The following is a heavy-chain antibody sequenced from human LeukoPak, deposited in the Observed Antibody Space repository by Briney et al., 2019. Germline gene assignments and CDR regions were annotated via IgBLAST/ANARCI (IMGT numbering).Heavy chain of an antibody. J-gene: IGHJ4*02. D-gene: IGHD6-13*01. Sequence: GASVKVSCKASGYTFSSYGISWVRQPPGQGLEWMGWISAYNGNTNYAQKLQGRVTMTTDTSTSTAYMELRSLRSDDTAVYYCARVRIEQQPYDYWGQGTLVTVSS. CDR1: GYTFSSYG. V-gene: IGHV1-18*01. CDR2: ISAYNGNT. CDR3: ARVRIEQQPYDY.